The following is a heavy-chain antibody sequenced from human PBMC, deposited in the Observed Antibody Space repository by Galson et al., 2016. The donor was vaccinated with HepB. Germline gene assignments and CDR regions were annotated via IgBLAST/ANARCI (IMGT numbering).Heavy chain of an antibody. CDR1: GGTFNSIA. V-gene: IGHV1-69*13. J-gene: IGHJ6*02. CDR3: ATALPAPSLPSGMDV. D-gene: IGHD2-2*01. CDR2: IIPIFGTP. Sequence: SVKVSCKASGGTFNSIAISWVRQAPGEGLQWMGGIIPIFGTPTYAPNFQGRVTITADESTTTAFLHLTSLRSEDAAIYYCATALPAPSLPSGMDVWGQGTTVTVSS.